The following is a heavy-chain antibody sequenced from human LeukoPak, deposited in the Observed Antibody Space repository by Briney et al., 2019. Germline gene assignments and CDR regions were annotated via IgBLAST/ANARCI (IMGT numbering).Heavy chain of an antibody. V-gene: IGHV4-34*01. J-gene: IGHJ4*02. CDR1: GGSFSGYY. CDR3: ARGFPYYYDSSGY. D-gene: IGHD3-22*01. Sequence: SETLSLACAVYGGSFSGYYWSWIRQPPGKGLEWIGEINHSGSTNYNPSLKSRVTISVDMSKNQFSLKLSSVTAADTAVYYCARGFPYYYDSSGYWGQGTLVTVSS. CDR2: INHSGST.